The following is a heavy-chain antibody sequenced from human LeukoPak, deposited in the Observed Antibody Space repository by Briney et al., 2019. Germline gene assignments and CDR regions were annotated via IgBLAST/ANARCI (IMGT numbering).Heavy chain of an antibody. CDR2: IYYSGST. V-gene: IGHV4-39*07. Sequence: PSETLSLTCTVSGGSISSSSYYWGWIRQPPGKGLEWIGSIYYSGSTYYNPSLKSRVTISVDTSKNQFSLKLSSVTAADTAVYHCARDLDGYREFDYWGQGTLVTVSS. D-gene: IGHD5-24*01. J-gene: IGHJ4*02. CDR1: GGSISSSSYY. CDR3: ARDLDGYREFDY.